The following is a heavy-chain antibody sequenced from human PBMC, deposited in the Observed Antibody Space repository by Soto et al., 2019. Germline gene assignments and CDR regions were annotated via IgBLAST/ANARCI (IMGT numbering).Heavy chain of an antibody. CDR3: ARVPVVAATPSRAGWFDP. D-gene: IGHD2-15*01. Sequence: SETLSLTCAVSGYSINSGYYWGWIRQPPGKGLAWIGSISHSGSAYYNPSLKSRVTMSVDTSKNQFSLKLSSVTAADTAVYYCARVPVVAATPSRAGWFDPWGQGTLVTAPQ. CDR2: ISHSGSA. V-gene: IGHV4-38-2*01. J-gene: IGHJ5*02. CDR1: GYSINSGYY.